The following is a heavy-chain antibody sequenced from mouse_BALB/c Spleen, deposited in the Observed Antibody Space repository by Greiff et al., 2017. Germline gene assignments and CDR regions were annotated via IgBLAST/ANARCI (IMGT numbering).Heavy chain of an antibody. CDR1: GFTFSNYW. CDR2: IRLKSNNYAT. J-gene: IGHJ1*01. Sequence: EVQLQQSGGGLVQPGGSMKLSCVASGFTFSNYWMNWVRQSPEKGLEWVAEIRLKSNNYATHYAESVKGRFTISRDDSKSSVYLQMNNLRAEDTGIYYCTGDSDWYFDVWGAGTTVTVSS. V-gene: IGHV6-6*02. CDR3: TGDSDWYFDV.